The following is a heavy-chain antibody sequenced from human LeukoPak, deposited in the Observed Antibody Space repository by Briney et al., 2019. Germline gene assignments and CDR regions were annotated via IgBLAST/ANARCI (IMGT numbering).Heavy chain of an antibody. CDR1: GFTFSDYY. J-gene: IGHJ4*02. Sequence: KPGGSLRLSCAASGFTFSDYYMSWIRQAPGKGLEWVSYISSSGSTIYYADSVKGRFTISRDNAKNSLYLQMNSLRAEDTAVYYCAKGSSMITTLFDYWGQGTLVTVSP. D-gene: IGHD3-16*01. CDR2: ISSSGSTI. V-gene: IGHV3-11*01. CDR3: AKGSSMITTLFDY.